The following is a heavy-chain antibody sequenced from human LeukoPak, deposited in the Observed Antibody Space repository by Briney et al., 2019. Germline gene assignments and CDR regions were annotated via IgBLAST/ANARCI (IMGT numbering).Heavy chain of an antibody. CDR1: GFTFSSYG. V-gene: IGHV3-30*02. D-gene: IGHD3-10*01. J-gene: IGHJ4*02. CDR2: IRYDGSNK. CDR3: AKDYYGSGSYYVDY. Sequence: GGSLRLSCAASGFTFSSYGMHWVRQAPGKGLEWVAFIRYDGSNKYYADSVKGRFTISRDNSKNTLYLQMDSLRAEDTAVYYCAKDYYGSGSYYVDYWGQGTLVTVSS.